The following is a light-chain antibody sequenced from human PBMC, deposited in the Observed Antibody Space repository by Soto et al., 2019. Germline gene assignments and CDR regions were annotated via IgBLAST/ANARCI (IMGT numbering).Light chain of an antibody. J-gene: IGLJ1*01. CDR1: SSDVGGYNY. CDR3: SSYTSSSTLVYF. Sequence: QSVLTQPASVSVSPGQSITISCTGTSSDVGGYNYVSWYQQHPGKAPKLMIYDVSNRPSGVSNRFSGSKSGNTASLTISGLQAEDEADYYCSSYTSSSTLVYFFGTGTKVTVL. V-gene: IGLV2-14*01. CDR2: DVS.